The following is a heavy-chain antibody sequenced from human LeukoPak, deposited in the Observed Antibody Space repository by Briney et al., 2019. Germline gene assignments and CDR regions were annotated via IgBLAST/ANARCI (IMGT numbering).Heavy chain of an antibody. CDR1: GFTFSSYS. CDR2: ISSSSYI. Sequence: GGSLRLSCAASGFTFSSYSMNWVRQAPGKGLEWVSSISSSSYIYYADSVKGRFTISRDNAKNSLYLQMNSLGAEDTAVYYCARAPGYSSGWYSYPDYWGQGTLVTVSS. V-gene: IGHV3-21*01. CDR3: ARAPGYSSGWYSYPDY. J-gene: IGHJ4*02. D-gene: IGHD6-19*01.